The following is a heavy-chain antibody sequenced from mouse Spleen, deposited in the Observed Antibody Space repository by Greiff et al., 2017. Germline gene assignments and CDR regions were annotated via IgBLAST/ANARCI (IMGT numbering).Heavy chain of an antibody. J-gene: IGHJ2*01. CDR2: ISSGGSYT. CDR3: ARTTVVSEDY. Sequence: LVESGGGLVKPGGSLKLSCAASGFTFSSYAMSWVRQTPEKRLEWVATISSGGSYTYYPDSVKGRFTISRDHAKNTLYLQMSSLRSEDTAMYYCARTTVVSEDYLGQATTLTVSS. V-gene: IGHV5-9-3*01. D-gene: IGHD1-1*01. CDR1: GFTFSSYA.